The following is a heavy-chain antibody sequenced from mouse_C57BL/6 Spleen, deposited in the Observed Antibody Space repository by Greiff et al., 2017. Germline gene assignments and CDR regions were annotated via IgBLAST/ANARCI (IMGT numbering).Heavy chain of an antibody. CDR1: GFTFSSYA. D-gene: IGHD1-1*01. V-gene: IGHV5-9-1*02. J-gene: IGHJ4*01. CDR2: ISSGGDYI. CDR3: TRDRLLRYAMDY. Sequence: EVQGVESGEGLVKPGGSLKLSCAASGFTFSSYAMSWVRQTPEKRLEWVAYISSGGDYIYYADTVKGRFTISRDNARNTLYLQMSSLKSEDTAMYYCTRDRLLRYAMDYWGQGTSVTVSS.